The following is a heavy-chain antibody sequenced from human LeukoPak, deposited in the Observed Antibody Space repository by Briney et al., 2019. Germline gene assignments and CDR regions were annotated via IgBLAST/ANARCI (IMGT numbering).Heavy chain of an antibody. J-gene: IGHJ6*03. CDR1: GYTFTGYY. V-gene: IGHV1-2*02. CDR3: ARDHSNDFWSGSGPLYYMDV. Sequence: ATVKVSCKASGYTFTGYYMHWVRQAPGQGLEWMGWINPNSGGTNYAQKFQGRVTMTRDTSISTAYMELSRLRSDDTAVYYCARDHSNDFWSGSGPLYYMDVWGKGTTVTVSS. D-gene: IGHD3-3*01. CDR2: INPNSGGT.